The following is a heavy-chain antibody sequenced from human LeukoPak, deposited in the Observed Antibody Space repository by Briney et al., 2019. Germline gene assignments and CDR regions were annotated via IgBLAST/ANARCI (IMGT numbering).Heavy chain of an antibody. CDR2: IKQDGSEK. CDR1: GFTFSSYS. J-gene: IGHJ4*02. Sequence: PGGSLRLSCAASGFTFSSYSMNWVRQAPGKGLEWVAHIKQDGSEKYCVDSVKGRFTISRDNAKNSLYPQMNSLRAEDTAVYYCAREWWGSGSPHRTDYWGQGTLVTVSS. D-gene: IGHD1-26*01. V-gene: IGHV3-7*01. CDR3: AREWWGSGSPHRTDY.